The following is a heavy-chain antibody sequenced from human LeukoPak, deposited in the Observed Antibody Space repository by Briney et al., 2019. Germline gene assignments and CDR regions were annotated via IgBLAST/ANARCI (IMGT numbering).Heavy chain of an antibody. CDR3: ARDARGSGSYSTTFDP. D-gene: IGHD3-10*01. V-gene: IGHV3-23*01. CDR2: FSGSGGST. Sequence: GGSLRLSCAASGFTFSSYAMSWVRQAPGKGLEWVSTFSGSGGSTHYADSVKGRFTISRDNSKNTLYLQMNSLRAEDTAVYYCARDARGSGSYSTTFDPWGQGTLVTVSS. J-gene: IGHJ5*02. CDR1: GFTFSSYA.